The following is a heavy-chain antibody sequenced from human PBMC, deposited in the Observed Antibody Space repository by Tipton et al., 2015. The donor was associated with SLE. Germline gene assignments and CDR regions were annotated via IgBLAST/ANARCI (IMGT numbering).Heavy chain of an antibody. J-gene: IGHJ6*02. CDR3: VRERPDYGAGLSYYAMDV. V-gene: IGHV3-66*01. CDR2: IYRGGKK. Sequence: AVSELTVSNNFMSWVRQAPGKGLEWVSIIYRGGKKFYADSVKGRFTISRDHFKITLYLQMDSLKAEDTALYYCVRERPDYGAGLSYYAMDVWGQGTTVTVTS. CDR1: ELTVSNNF. D-gene: IGHD4-17*01.